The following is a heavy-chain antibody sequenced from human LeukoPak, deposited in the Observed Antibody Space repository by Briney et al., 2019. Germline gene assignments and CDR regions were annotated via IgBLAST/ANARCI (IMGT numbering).Heavy chain of an antibody. V-gene: IGHV3-74*01. Sequence: GGSLRLSCAASGFSFSSYWMHWVRQAPGKGLVWVSRINSDGSTTSYADSVRGRFTTSRDNAKNTLYLQMNSLRAEDTAVYYCARLMTTVTTDAFDIWGQGTIVTVSS. CDR1: GFSFSSYW. CDR2: INSDGSTT. D-gene: IGHD4-17*01. J-gene: IGHJ3*02. CDR3: ARLMTTVTTDAFDI.